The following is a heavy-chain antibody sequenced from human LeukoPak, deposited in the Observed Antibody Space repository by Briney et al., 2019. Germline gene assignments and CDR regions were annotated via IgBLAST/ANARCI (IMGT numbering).Heavy chain of an antibody. D-gene: IGHD3-22*01. CDR2: IYYGGST. CDR3: ARAYDSSGYNDYYFDY. CDR1: GGSISSSLYN. Sequence: SETLSPTCTVSGGSISSSLYNWGWIRQPPGKGLEWIGSIYYGGSTYYKPSLKSRVTISVDTSKIQISLKLRSVTAADTAVYYCARAYDSSGYNDYYFDYWGQGTLVTVSS. V-gene: IGHV4-39*07. J-gene: IGHJ4*02.